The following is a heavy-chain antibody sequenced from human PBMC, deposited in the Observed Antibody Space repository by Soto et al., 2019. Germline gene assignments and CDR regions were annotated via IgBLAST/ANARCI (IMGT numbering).Heavy chain of an antibody. Sequence: PGGSLRLSCAVSGFTVTINYMSWVRQAPGKGLEWVSVIYSGGSTYYADSVKGRFTISRDNSKNTLYLQMNSLRAEDTAVYYCANSIAAAGIAMDYWGQGTLVTVSS. D-gene: IGHD6-13*01. CDR1: GFTVTINY. J-gene: IGHJ4*02. V-gene: IGHV3-53*01. CDR3: ANSIAAAGIAMDY. CDR2: IYSGGST.